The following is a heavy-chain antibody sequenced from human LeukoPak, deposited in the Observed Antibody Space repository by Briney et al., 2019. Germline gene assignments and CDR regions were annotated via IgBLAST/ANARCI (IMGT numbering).Heavy chain of an antibody. CDR1: GYTFTGYY. D-gene: IGHD3-3*01. V-gene: IGHV1-2*02. J-gene: IGHJ4*02. Sequence: ASVKVSCKASGYTFTGYYMHWVRQAPGQGLEWMGWINPNSGGTNYAQKFQGRVTMTRDTSISTAYMELSRLRSDDTAVYYCAKGENYDFWSGKFDYWGQGTLVTVSS. CDR3: AKGENYDFWSGKFDY. CDR2: INPNSGGT.